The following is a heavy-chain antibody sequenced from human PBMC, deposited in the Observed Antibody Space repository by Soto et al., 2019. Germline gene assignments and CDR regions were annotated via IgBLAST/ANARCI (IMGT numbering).Heavy chain of an antibody. V-gene: IGHV3-23*01. J-gene: IGHJ3*02. CDR1: GFTFSSHG. D-gene: IGHD5-12*01. CDR3: ARDGQYRTDGFDI. Sequence: EAQLLESGGGSVQPGGSMRLSCAASGFTFSSHGMSWIRQAPGKGLEWMSGLSRGGGSTYYVDSVKGRFTISRDNAKNTLDLIMKSLRVEDTALYYCARDGQYRTDGFDIWGQGTMVTVSS. CDR2: LSRGGGST.